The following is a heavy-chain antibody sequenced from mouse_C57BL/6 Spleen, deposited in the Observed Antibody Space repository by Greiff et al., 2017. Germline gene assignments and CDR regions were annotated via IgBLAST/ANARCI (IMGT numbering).Heavy chain of an antibody. V-gene: IGHV1-63*01. CDR2: IYPGGGYT. Sequence: QVHVKQSGAELVRPGTSVKMSCKASGYTFTNYWIGWAKQRPGHGLEWIGDIYPGGGYTNYNEKFKGKATLTADKSSSTAYMQFSSLTSEDSAIYYCARSGNYAMDDWGQGTSVTVSS. D-gene: IGHD3-1*01. J-gene: IGHJ4*01. CDR1: GYTFTNYW. CDR3: ARSGNYAMDD.